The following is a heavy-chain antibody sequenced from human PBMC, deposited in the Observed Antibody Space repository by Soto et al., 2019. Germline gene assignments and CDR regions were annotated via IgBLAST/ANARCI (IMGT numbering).Heavy chain of an antibody. CDR1: GFTFTNYL. Sequence: EVQPLESGGDLVQPGGSLRLSCAASGFTFTNYLMTWVRQAPGKGLEWVSSIDKSGGDTYYADSVKGRFTISRDNSKNTLYLQMNGLRAEDTALYYCAKDTYSRSWYFWGQGTLVTVSS. CDR2: IDKSGGDT. J-gene: IGHJ4*02. V-gene: IGHV3-23*05. D-gene: IGHD2-2*01. CDR3: AKDTYSRSWYF.